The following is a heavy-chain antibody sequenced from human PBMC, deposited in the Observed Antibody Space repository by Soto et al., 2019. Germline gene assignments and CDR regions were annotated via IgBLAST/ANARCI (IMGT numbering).Heavy chain of an antibody. CDR1: GFTFSHYA. J-gene: IGHJ6*02. Sequence: DVQLWESGGGQVQPGGSLRLSCAGSGFTFSHYALSWVRQAPGTGLEWVASISGTGGKTFSAVSVEGRFTISRDNSQDTLFLQMNSLRVEDTAVYYCAKDYRYGDYVLGSYSHYGMGAWGQGTAVTVS. V-gene: IGHV3-23*01. CDR2: ISGTGGKT. D-gene: IGHD4-17*01. CDR3: AKDYRYGDYVLGSYSHYGMGA.